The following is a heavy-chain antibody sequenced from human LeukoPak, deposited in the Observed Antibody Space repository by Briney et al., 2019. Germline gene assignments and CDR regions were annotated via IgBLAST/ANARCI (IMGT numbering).Heavy chain of an antibody. D-gene: IGHD6-19*01. CDR2: ISSRGDTI. Sequence: GGSLRLSCALSGFTFSSYEVNWVRQAPGKGLEWVSYISSRGDTIYYADSVRGRFTLYRDNARNSLYLQMNSLRAEDTAVYYCARGYASAWCDYWGQGALVTVSS. CDR1: GFTFSSYE. V-gene: IGHV3-48*03. CDR3: ARGYASAWCDY. J-gene: IGHJ4*02.